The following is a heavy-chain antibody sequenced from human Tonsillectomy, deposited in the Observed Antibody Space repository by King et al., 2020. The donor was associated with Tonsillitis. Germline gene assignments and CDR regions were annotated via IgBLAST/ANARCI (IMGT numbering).Heavy chain of an antibody. CDR1: GGSISSGGYS. Sequence: QLVESGSGLVKPSQTLSLTCAVSGGSISSGGYSWSWIRQPPGKGLEWIGFIYHSGSTYYHPSLKSRVTISVDSSKNQFSLKLNSVTAADTAVYYCARESSNLGGAFDYWGQGALVTVSS. J-gene: IGHJ4*02. CDR3: ARESSNLGGAFDY. D-gene: IGHD3-16*01. V-gene: IGHV4-30-2*01. CDR2: IYHSGST.